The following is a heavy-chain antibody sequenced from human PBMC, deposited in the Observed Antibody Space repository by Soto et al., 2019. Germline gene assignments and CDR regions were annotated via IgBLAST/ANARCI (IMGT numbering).Heavy chain of an antibody. J-gene: IGHJ4*02. Sequence: GGSLRLSCAASGFTFSSYDMHCVRQAPGKGLEGVAVISYDGSNKYYADSVKGRFTISRDNSKNTLSLQMNCLRAEDTAVYYCNKSTDGYWGQGTLVTVPQ. CDR3: NKSTDGY. CDR1: GFTFSSYD. D-gene: IGHD2-2*01. CDR2: ISYDGSNK. V-gene: IGHV3-30*03.